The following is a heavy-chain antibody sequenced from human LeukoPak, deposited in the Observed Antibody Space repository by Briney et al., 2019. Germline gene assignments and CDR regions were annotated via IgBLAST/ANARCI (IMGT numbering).Heavy chain of an antibody. CDR1: GGSISGGDYY. CDR3: ARDLNFDTNWFDP. V-gene: IGHV4-61*08. D-gene: IGHD3-9*01. J-gene: IGHJ5*02. CDR2: IYYSGST. Sequence: SQTLSLTCTVSGGSISGGDYYWSWIRQPPGKGLEWIGYIYYSGSTNYNPSLKSRVTISVDTSKNQFSLKLSSVTAADTAVYYCARDLNFDTNWFDPWGQGTLVTVSS.